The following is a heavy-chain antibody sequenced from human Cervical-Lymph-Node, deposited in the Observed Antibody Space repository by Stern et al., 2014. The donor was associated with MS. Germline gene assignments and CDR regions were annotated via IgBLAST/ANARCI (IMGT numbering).Heavy chain of an antibody. Sequence: QVQLVQSGAELKKPGSSVKVSCKASGVTFSSLSVSWVRRAPGHGLQWLGGITPMVGTPHSVAMLQDRLNTFAAASTQTVYMTLSGLKSEDTAVYYCARDQAGIAAHWGQGTLITVSS. CDR1: GVTFSSLS. V-gene: IGHV1-69*01. CDR3: ARDQAGIAAH. D-gene: IGHD6-13*01. J-gene: IGHJ4*02. CDR2: ITPMVGTP.